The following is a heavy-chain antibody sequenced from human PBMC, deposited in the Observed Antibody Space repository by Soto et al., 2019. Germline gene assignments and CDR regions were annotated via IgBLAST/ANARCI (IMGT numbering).Heavy chain of an antibody. Sequence: VSLKVSCKASGYTFTSYAMYWVRQAPGQRLEWMGWINAGNGNTKYSQKFQGRVTITRDTSASTAYMELSSLRSEDTAVYYCARGSSSWYLYYFDYWGQGTLVTVSS. CDR1: GYTFTSYA. J-gene: IGHJ4*02. V-gene: IGHV1-3*01. CDR3: ARGSSSWYLYYFDY. D-gene: IGHD6-13*01. CDR2: INAGNGNT.